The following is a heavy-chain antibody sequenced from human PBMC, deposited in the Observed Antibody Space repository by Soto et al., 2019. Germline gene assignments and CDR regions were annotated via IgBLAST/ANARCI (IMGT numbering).Heavy chain of an antibody. Sequence: QVQLVESGGGVVQPGRSLRLSCAASGFTFRNYAMHWVRQAPGKGLECVAVISYDGGNKFYSDYVKGRFTISRDNSKNTLYLQINSLRYEDTAVYYCARGDREDIAVVIGVRPGEYGVDVWGQGTTVTFAS. J-gene: IGHJ6*02. V-gene: IGHV3-30-3*01. CDR2: ISYDGGNK. D-gene: IGHD2-15*01. CDR3: ARGDREDIAVVIGVRPGEYGVDV. CDR1: GFTFRNYA.